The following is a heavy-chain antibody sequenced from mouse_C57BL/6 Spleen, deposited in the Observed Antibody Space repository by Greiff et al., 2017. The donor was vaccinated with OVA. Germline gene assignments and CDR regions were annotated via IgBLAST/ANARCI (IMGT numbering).Heavy chain of an antibody. CDR3: TRSGLYYAMDY. V-gene: IGHV1-15*01. CDR1: GYTFTDYE. Sequence: QVQLQQSGAELVRPGASVTLSCTASGYTFTDYEMHWVKQTPVHGLEWIGAIDPETGGTAYNQKFKGKAILTADKSSSTAYMELRSLTSEDSAVYYCTRSGLYYAMDYWGQGTSVTVSS. D-gene: IGHD3-2*02. CDR2: IDPETGGT. J-gene: IGHJ4*01.